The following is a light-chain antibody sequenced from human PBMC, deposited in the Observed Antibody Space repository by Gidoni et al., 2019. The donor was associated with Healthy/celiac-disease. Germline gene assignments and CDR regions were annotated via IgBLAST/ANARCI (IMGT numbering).Light chain of an antibody. V-gene: IGKV1-27*01. J-gene: IGKJ1*01. CDR2: AAS. CDR3: QKYNSAPL. CDR1: QRISNY. Sequence: DIQMTQSPSSLSASVGDRVTITCRASQRISNYLAWYQQKPGKVPKLLIYAASTLQSGVPSRLSGSGSGTDFTLSISSLQPEDVATYYCQKYNSAPLFGQGTKVEIK.